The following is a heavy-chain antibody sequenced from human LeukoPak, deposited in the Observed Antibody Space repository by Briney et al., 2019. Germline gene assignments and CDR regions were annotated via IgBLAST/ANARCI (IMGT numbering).Heavy chain of an antibody. D-gene: IGHD4-17*01. CDR1: GDFLSRGDDY. J-gene: IGHJ4*02. V-gene: IGHV4-39*01. CDR2: MYYSGST. Sequence: PSETLSLPCTVSGDFLSRGDDYWGWIRQSPGKGLTWIGSMYYSGSTLYNASFESRVTMYVATSKTTFSMKLRSVTAADKAVYRWARLCQVTTCAKFEYWGQGILVTVSS. CDR3: ARLCQVTTCAKFEY.